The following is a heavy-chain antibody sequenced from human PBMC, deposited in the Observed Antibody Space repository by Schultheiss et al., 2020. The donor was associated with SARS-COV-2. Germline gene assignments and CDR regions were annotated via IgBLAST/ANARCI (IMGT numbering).Heavy chain of an antibody. D-gene: IGHD3-10*01. CDR2: IYSGGFT. CDR1: GFTVRSNY. Sequence: GVLKISCAASGFTVRSNYMSWVRQAPGKGLEWVSLIYSGGFTYYADSVKGRFTISRDNSKNTLFLQTSSLRAEDTAVYYCARVWLGELSPLDKWGQGTLVTVSS. CDR3: ARVWLGELSPLDK. J-gene: IGHJ4*02. V-gene: IGHV3-53*05.